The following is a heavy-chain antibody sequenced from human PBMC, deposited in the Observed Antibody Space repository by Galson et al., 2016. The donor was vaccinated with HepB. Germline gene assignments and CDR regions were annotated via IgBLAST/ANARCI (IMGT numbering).Heavy chain of an antibody. Sequence: SLRLSCAVSGFDFNEYGMHWIRQAPGKGLEWVAFISYDDNKKYFADSVKGRFTLSRDTSKNTPYLQIDSLKVEDTAVYYCAKDRGGRHLWGLHGMDVWGQGTTVTVSS. J-gene: IGHJ6*02. D-gene: IGHD3-16*01. CDR2: ISYDDNKK. CDR3: AKDRGGRHLWGLHGMDV. V-gene: IGHV3-30*18. CDR1: GFDFNEYG.